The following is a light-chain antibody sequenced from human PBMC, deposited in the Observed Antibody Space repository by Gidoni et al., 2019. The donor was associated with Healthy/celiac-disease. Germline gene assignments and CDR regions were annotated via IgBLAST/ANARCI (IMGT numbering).Light chain of an antibody. CDR2: LGS. CDR1: QSLLHSNGYNY. J-gene: IGKJ3*01. V-gene: IGKV2-28*01. CDR3: MQALQTPLFT. Sequence: DIVMTQSPLSLPVTPGEPASISCRSSQSLLHSNGYNYFDWYLQKPGQSPQLLIYLGSNRASGVPDRFSGSGSGTDFTLKISRVEAEDVGVYYCMQALQTPLFTFXPXTKVDIK.